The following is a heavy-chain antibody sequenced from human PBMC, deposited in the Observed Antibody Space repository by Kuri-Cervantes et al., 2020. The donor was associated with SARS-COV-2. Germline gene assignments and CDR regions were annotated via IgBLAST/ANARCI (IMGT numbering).Heavy chain of an antibody. CDR2: ISSSSSYI. V-gene: IGHV3-21*01. CDR3: ARGSSSSWGDY. CDR1: GFTVSSYS. Sequence: GESLKISCAASGFTVSSYSMNWVRQAPGKGLEWVSSISSSSSYIYYADSVKGRFTISRDNAKNSLYLQMNSLRAEDTAVYYCARGSSSSWGDYWGQGTLVTVSS. J-gene: IGHJ4*02. D-gene: IGHD6-6*01.